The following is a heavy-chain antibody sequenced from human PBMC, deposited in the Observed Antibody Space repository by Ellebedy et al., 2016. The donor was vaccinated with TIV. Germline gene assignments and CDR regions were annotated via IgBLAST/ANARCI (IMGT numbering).Heavy chain of an antibody. CDR2: ISYDGSNK. V-gene: IGHV3-30*09. Sequence: PGGSLRLSCAASGFTFSSYVMHWVRQAPGKGLEWVASISYDGSNKYYADAVKGRFAISRDNSENTLYLQVTSLTTEDTAVYYFARDRPATVVAGALEYWGQGTLVTVSS. D-gene: IGHD3-22*01. CDR3: ARDRPATVVAGALEY. J-gene: IGHJ4*02. CDR1: GFTFSSYV.